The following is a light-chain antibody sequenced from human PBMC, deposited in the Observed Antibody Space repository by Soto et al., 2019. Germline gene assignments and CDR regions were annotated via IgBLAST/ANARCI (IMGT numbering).Light chain of an antibody. CDR3: QQSYSTPRT. V-gene: IGKV1-39*01. Sequence: DIQMTQSPSSLSASVGDRFTITCRASQTILTYLNWYQQKPGKXPKXXIYAASSLQSGVPSRFSGSGSGTDLTITVSSLQPEDFETYFCQQSYSTPRTFGQGTKVDIK. J-gene: IGKJ1*01. CDR2: AAS. CDR1: QTILTY.